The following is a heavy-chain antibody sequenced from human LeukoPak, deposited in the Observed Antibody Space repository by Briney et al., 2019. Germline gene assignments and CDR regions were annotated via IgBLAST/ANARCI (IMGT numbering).Heavy chain of an antibody. J-gene: IGHJ4*02. V-gene: IGHV3-23*01. CDR1: GFTFSSYG. CDR2: ISGSGGST. D-gene: IGHD3-22*01. Sequence: QSGGSLRLSCAASGFTFSSYGMSWVRQAPGKGLEWVSAISGSGGSTYYADSVKGRFTISRDNSKNTLYLQMNSLRAEDTAVYYCARGEAYYYDSSGYYPAIDYWGQGTLVTVSS. CDR3: ARGEAYYYDSSGYYPAIDY.